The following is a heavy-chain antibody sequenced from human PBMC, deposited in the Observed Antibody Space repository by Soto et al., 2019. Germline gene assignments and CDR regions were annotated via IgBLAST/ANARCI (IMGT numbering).Heavy chain of an antibody. D-gene: IGHD2-2*01. Sequence: GGSLRLSCAASGFTFSSYAMSWVRQAPGKGLEWVSAISGSGGSTYYADSVKGRFTISRDNSKNTLYLQMNSLRAEDTAVYYCAGGKGYCSSTSCYGDAFDIWGQGTMVTVSS. CDR3: AGGKGYCSSTSCYGDAFDI. V-gene: IGHV3-23*01. CDR2: ISGSGGST. J-gene: IGHJ3*02. CDR1: GFTFSSYA.